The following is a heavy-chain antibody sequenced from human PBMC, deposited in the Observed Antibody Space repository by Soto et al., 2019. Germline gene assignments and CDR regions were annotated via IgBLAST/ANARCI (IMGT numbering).Heavy chain of an antibody. CDR2: ISSSGSTI. CDR3: ANSYERVWVD. CDR1: GFTFSSYE. Sequence: EVQLVESGGGLVQPGGSLRLSCAASGFTFSSYEMNWVRQAPGKGLEWVSYISSSGSTIYYADTVKGRFTISRDNAKNSLELQMNSLRAEDTAVYYCANSYERVWVDWGQGTLVTVSS. V-gene: IGHV3-48*03. J-gene: IGHJ4*02. D-gene: IGHD3-16*01.